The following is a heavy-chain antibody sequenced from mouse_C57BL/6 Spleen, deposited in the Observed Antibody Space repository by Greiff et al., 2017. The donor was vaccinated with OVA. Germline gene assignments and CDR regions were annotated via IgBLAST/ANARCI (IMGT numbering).Heavy chain of an antibody. D-gene: IGHD1-1*01. CDR2: IDPNSGGT. CDR3: ARFGYGSSYYAMDY. CDR1: GYTFTSYW. V-gene: IGHV1-72*01. J-gene: IGHJ4*01. Sequence: VKLQQPGAELVKPGASVKLSCKASGYTFTSYWMHWVKQRPGRGLEWIGRIDPNSGGTKYNEKFKSKATLTVDKPSSTAYMQLSSLTSEDSAVYYCARFGYGSSYYAMDYWGQGTSVTVSS.